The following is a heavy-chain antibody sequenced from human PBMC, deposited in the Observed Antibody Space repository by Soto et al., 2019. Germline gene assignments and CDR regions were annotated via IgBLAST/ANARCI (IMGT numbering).Heavy chain of an antibody. V-gene: IGHV3-21*01. J-gene: IGHJ5*02. D-gene: IGHD3-10*01. CDR3: ARDTYYYGSGSYSP. CDR2: ISSSSSYI. Sequence: EVQLVESGGGLVKPGGSLRLSCAASGFTFSSYSMNWVRQAPGKGLEWVSSISSSSSYIYYADSVKGRFTISRDNDKNALYLQMNSLRAEDTAVYYCARDTYYYGSGSYSPWGQGTLVTVSS. CDR1: GFTFSSYS.